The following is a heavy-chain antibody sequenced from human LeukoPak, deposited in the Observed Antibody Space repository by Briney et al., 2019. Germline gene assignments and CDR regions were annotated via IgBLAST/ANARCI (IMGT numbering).Heavy chain of an antibody. D-gene: IGHD6-19*01. J-gene: IGHJ4*02. CDR3: AKGEGMEQWLAYFDY. CDR2: ISGSGGST. V-gene: IGHV3-23*01. CDR1: GFTFSSYA. Sequence: PGGSLRLSCAASGFTFSSYAMSWVRQAPGKGLEGGSAISGSGGSTYYADSVKGRFTISRDNSKNTLYLQMNSLRAEDTAVYYCAKGEGMEQWLAYFDYWRQGTLVTVSS.